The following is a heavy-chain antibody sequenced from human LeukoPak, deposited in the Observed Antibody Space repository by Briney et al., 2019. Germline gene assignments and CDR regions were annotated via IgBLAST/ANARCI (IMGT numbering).Heavy chain of an antibody. CDR3: ARDLWGQTGDNY. Sequence: PSETLSLTCTVSGYSISSGYYWGWIRQPPGKGLEWIGSIYHSGSTYYNPSLKSRVTISVDTSKNQFSLKLSSVTAADTAVYYCARDLWGQTGDNYWGQGTLVTVSS. V-gene: IGHV4-38-2*02. CDR1: GYSISSGYY. D-gene: IGHD7-27*01. J-gene: IGHJ4*02. CDR2: IYHSGST.